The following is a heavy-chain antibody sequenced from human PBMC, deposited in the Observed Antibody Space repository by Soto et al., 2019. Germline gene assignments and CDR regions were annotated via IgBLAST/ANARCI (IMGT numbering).Heavy chain of an antibody. CDR2: INDYGTTI. D-gene: IGHD1-1*01. Sequence: EVQLVESGGGVVQPGGSLRLSCAASGFTLGNYWMHWVRQAPGKGLVWVSRINDYGTTINYAESVEGRFIISRDDAKSAVYLQMNNLRAEDSAVYYCARGGLEPFDYWGQGALVTVSS. J-gene: IGHJ4*02. CDR3: ARGGLEPFDY. V-gene: IGHV3-74*01. CDR1: GFTLGNYW.